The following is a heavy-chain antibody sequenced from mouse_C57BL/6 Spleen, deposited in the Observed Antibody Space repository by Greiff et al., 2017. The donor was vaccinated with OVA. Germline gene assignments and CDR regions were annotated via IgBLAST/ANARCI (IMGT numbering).Heavy chain of an antibody. J-gene: IGHJ2*01. Sequence: VQLQQSGPELVKPGASVKISCKASGYSFTDYNMNWVKQSNGKSLEWIGVIHPNNGTTSYKQKFKGKATLTVDQSSSTAYMQINSLTSEDSAVYYWARDGTTVVSDYGGQGTTRTVSA. CDR1: GYSFTDYN. D-gene: IGHD1-1*01. CDR3: ARDGTTVVSDY. CDR2: IHPNNGTT. V-gene: IGHV1-39*01.